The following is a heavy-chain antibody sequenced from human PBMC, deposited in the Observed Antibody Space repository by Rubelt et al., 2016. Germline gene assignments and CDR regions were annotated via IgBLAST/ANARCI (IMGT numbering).Heavy chain of an antibody. V-gene: IGHV4-34*11. J-gene: IGHJ4*02. Sequence: QVQLQQWGAGLLKPSETLSLTCAVYGGSFSGYYWSWIRQPPGKGLEWIGYMYYSGSTNYNPSLKSRVTISMDTSKNQFVRKLSSVTAADTAVYYCATSGGNGGDFDYWGQGTLVTVSS. D-gene: IGHD4-23*01. CDR3: ATSGGNGGDFDY. CDR2: MYYSGST. CDR1: GGSFSGYY.